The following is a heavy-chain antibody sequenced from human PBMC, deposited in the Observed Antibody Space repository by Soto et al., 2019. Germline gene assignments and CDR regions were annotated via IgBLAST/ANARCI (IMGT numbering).Heavy chain of an antibody. D-gene: IGHD4-17*01. CDR1: GYTFTSYY. J-gene: IGHJ6*02. V-gene: IGHV1-46*01. CDR3: ARPTVTIHSGMEV. Sequence: QVQLVQSGAEVKKPGASVKVSCKASGYTFTSYYMHWVRQAPGQGLEWMGIINPSGGSTSYAQKFQGRVTMTRDTSTSSLYMELSSLRSEDTAVYYCARPTVTIHSGMEVWGQGTTVTVSS. CDR2: INPSGGST.